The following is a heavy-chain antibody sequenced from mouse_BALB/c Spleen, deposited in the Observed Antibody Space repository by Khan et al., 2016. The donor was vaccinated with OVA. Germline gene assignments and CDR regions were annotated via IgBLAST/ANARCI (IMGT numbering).Heavy chain of an antibody. D-gene: IGHD2-2*01. CDR2: IWGDGST. V-gene: IGHV2-3*01. CDR3: AIIYYGYDWFTY. Sequence: VELVESGPGLVAPSQSLSITCTVSGLSLTNYGIGWIRQPPGKGLEWLGVIWGDGSTNYHSALISRLSINKDNSKSQVFLKLNSLQTDDTATYYCAIIYYGYDWFTYWGQGTLVTVSA. J-gene: IGHJ3*01. CDR1: GLSLTNYG.